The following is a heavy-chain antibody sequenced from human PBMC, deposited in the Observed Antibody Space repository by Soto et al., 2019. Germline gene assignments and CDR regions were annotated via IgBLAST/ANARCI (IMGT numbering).Heavy chain of an antibody. Sequence: SVKVSCKASGGTFSSYAISWVRQAPGQGLEWMGGIIPIFGTANYAQKFQGRVTITADESTSTAYMELSSLRSEDTAVYYCARDLYYYDSSGPISPFYYGMDVWGQGTTVTVSS. CDR1: GGTFSSYA. CDR3: ARDLYYYDSSGPISPFYYGMDV. D-gene: IGHD3-22*01. J-gene: IGHJ6*02. CDR2: IIPIFGTA. V-gene: IGHV1-69*13.